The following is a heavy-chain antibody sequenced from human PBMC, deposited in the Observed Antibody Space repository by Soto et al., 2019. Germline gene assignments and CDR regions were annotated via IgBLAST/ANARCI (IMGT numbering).Heavy chain of an antibody. CDR1: GYTFTSYG. CDR2: ISAYNGNT. Sequence: QVQLVQSGAEVKKPGASVKVSCKASGYTFTSYGISWVRQAPGQGLEWMGWISAYNGNTNYAQKLQGRVTMTTDTPSTTAYRGLRGLRSDDTALYYFARDAAVGLFDYWGQGTLVTVS. V-gene: IGHV1-18*01. CDR3: ARDAAVGLFDY. J-gene: IGHJ4*02. D-gene: IGHD1-26*01.